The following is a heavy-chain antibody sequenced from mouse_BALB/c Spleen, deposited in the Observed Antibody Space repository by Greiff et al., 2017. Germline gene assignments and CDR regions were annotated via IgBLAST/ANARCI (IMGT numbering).Heavy chain of an antibody. D-gene: IGHD4-1*02. V-gene: IGHV5-4*02. CDR2: ISDGGSYT. Sequence: EVQVVESGGGLVKPGGSLKLSCAASGFTFSDYYMYWVRQTPEKRLEWVATISDGGSYTYYPDSVKGRFTISRDNAKNNLYLQMSSLKSEDTAMYYCARAPTGLFAYWGQGTLVTVSA. CDR1: GFTFSDYY. CDR3: ARAPTGLFAY. J-gene: IGHJ3*01.